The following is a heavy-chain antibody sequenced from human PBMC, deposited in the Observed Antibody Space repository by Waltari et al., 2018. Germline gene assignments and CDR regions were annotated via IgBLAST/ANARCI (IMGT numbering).Heavy chain of an antibody. Sequence: QVQLVESGGGVVQPGGSLRLSCAASGFTFSSYGMHWVRQAPGKGLEWVAFIRYDGSNKYYADSVKGRFTISRDNSKNTLYLQMNSLRAEDTAVYYCARARIAAAGSNYYYGMDVWGQGTTVTVSS. J-gene: IGHJ6*02. CDR2: IRYDGSNK. D-gene: IGHD6-13*01. V-gene: IGHV3-30*02. CDR1: GFTFSSYG. CDR3: ARARIAAAGSNYYYGMDV.